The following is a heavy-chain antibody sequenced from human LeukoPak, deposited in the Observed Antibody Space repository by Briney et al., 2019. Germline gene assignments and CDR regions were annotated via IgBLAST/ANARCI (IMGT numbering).Heavy chain of an antibody. CDR2: INHSGGT. V-gene: IGHV4-34*01. D-gene: IGHD3-22*01. Sequence: SETLSLTCTVSGGSISSYDWSWIRQPPGKGLEWIGEINHSGGTNYNPSLKSRVTISVDTSKNQFSLKLSSVTAADTAVYYCARGNYDSSGYYYGFDYWGQGTLVTVSS. J-gene: IGHJ4*02. CDR1: GGSISSYD. CDR3: ARGNYDSSGYYYGFDY.